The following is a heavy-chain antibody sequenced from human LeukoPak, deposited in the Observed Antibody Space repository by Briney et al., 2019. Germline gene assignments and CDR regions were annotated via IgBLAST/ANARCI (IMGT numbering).Heavy chain of an antibody. CDR2: INHSGST. CDR1: GGSFSGYY. V-gene: IGHV4-34*01. CDR3: ARAPYPRYIVLMVLPAGHWFDP. D-gene: IGHD2-8*01. J-gene: IGHJ5*02. Sequence: SETLSLTCAVYGGSFSGYYWSWIRQPPGKGLEWIGEINHSGSTNYNPSLKSRVTISVDTSKNQFSLKLSSVTAADTAVYYCARAPYPRYIVLMVLPAGHWFDPWGQGTLVTVSS.